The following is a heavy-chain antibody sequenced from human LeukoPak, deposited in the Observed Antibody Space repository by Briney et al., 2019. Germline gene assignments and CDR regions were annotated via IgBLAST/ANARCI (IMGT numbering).Heavy chain of an antibody. Sequence: GRSLRLSCAASGLTFSGYALSWVRQAPGKGLEWVSTISGSGDSTYYADSVKGRFTISRDNSKNTLYLPMNSLSAEHTAVYYCAKANSSSSPHFDYWGQGTLVTVSS. D-gene: IGHD6-6*01. V-gene: IGHV3-23*01. CDR1: GLTFSGYA. J-gene: IGHJ4*02. CDR3: AKANSSSSPHFDY. CDR2: ISGSGDST.